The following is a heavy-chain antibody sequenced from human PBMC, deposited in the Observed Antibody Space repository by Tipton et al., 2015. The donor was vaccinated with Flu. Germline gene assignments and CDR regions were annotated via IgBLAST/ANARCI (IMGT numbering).Heavy chain of an antibody. CDR3: ARGYCSGGSCSYWYFDL. CDR1: GGSISSYY. J-gene: IGHJ2*01. CDR2: IYYSGST. Sequence: TLSLTCTVSGGSISSYYWSWIRQPPGKGLEWIGYIYYSGSTNHNPSLKSRVAISVDTSKNQFSLKLSSVTAADTAVYYCARGYCSGGSCSYWYFDLWGRGTLVTVSS. D-gene: IGHD2-15*01. V-gene: IGHV4-59*12.